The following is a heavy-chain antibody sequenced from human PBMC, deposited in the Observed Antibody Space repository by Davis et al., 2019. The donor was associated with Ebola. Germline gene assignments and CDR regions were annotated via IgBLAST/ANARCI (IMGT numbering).Heavy chain of an antibody. CDR3: ARLEYGDYAWIDY. D-gene: IGHD4-17*01. CDR2: IYSGGST. J-gene: IGHJ4*02. V-gene: IGHV3-53*05. Sequence: PGGSLRLSCAASGFTVSSNYMSWVRQAPGKGLEWVSVIYSGGSTYYADSVKGRFTISRDNSKNTLYLQMNGLRAEDTAVYYCARLEYGDYAWIDYWGQGTLVTVSS. CDR1: GFTVSSNY.